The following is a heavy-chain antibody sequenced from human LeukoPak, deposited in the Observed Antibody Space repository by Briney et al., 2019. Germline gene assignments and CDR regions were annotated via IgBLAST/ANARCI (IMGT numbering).Heavy chain of an antibody. CDR2: IYYSGST. D-gene: IGHD3-22*01. V-gene: IGHV4-59*01. Sequence: SETLSLTCTVSGGSINSYYWSWIRQPPGKGLEWIGYIYYSGSTNYNPSLKSRVTISVDTSKNQFSLKLSSVTAADTAVYYCARGYYDSSGLDAFNIWGQGTTVTVSS. J-gene: IGHJ3*02. CDR1: GGSINSYY. CDR3: ARGYYDSSGLDAFNI.